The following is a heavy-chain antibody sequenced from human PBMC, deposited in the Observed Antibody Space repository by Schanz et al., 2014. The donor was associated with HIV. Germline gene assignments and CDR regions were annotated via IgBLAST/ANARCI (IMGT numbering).Heavy chain of an antibody. J-gene: IGHJ6*02. CDR3: TRGRFLERGGMDV. D-gene: IGHD3-3*01. V-gene: IGHV3-30*03. CDR2: IPYDGNND. Sequence: VQLVESGGGLVQPGGSLRLSCAASGFTFSSHWMHWVRQAPGKGLEWVALIPYDGNNDFYADSVKGRFTISRDNSKNTLYLQMNSLRAEDTAVYFCTRGRFLERGGMDVWGQGTAVTVSS. CDR1: GFTFSSHW.